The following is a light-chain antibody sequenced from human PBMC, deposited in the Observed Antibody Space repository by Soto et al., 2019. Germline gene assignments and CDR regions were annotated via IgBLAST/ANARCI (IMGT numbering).Light chain of an antibody. CDR1: QGDSSY. CDR2: DAS. Sequence: DIVLTQSPATLCLSPGERTTHSCRASQGDSSYLAWYQQQPGQDPRLLIYDASNRATGKPAGLSGSGPGTNFTLTISSLEPDDVAVYYCQQRSNWPLFTLGPGTKVYIK. CDR3: QQRSNWPLFT. V-gene: IGKV3D-11*01. J-gene: IGKJ3*01.